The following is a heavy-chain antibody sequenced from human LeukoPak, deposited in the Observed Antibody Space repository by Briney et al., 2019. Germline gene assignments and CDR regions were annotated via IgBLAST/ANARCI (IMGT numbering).Heavy chain of an antibody. Sequence: ASVKVSCKASGYTFTSYDINWVRQATGQGLEWMGWMNPNSGNTGYAQKFQGRVTITRNTSISTAYMELSSLRSEGTAVYYCARGIRYFDWLEYFDYWGQGTLVTVSS. CDR2: MNPNSGNT. CDR3: ARGIRYFDWLEYFDY. V-gene: IGHV1-8*03. J-gene: IGHJ4*02. D-gene: IGHD3-9*01. CDR1: GYTFTSYD.